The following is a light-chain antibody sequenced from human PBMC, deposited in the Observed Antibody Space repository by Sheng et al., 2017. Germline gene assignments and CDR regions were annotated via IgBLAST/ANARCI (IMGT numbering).Light chain of an antibody. CDR3: QQFYSTPLT. CDR1: QSVLYNSNNKNY. Sequence: DIVMTQSPDSLAVSLGERATINCKSSQSVLYNSNNKNYLAWYQQKPGQPPKLLIYWASTRESGVPDRFSGSGSGTDFTLNISSLQTEDVAVYYCQQFYSTPLTFGGGTKVE. CDR2: WAS. V-gene: IGKV4-1*01. J-gene: IGKJ4*01.